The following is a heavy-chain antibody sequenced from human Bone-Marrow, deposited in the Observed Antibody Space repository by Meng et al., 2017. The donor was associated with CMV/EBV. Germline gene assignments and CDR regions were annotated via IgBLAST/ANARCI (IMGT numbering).Heavy chain of an antibody. Sequence: GESLKISCAASGFTFSSYWMSWVRQAPGKGLEWVSSISSSSSYIYYADSVKGRFTISRDNAKNSLYLQMNSLRAEDTAVYYCARDPTIFPPRNLDYWGQGTLVTVSS. D-gene: IGHD3-3*01. CDR3: ARDPTIFPPRNLDY. CDR1: GFTFSSYW. J-gene: IGHJ4*02. CDR2: ISSSSSYI. V-gene: IGHV3-21*01.